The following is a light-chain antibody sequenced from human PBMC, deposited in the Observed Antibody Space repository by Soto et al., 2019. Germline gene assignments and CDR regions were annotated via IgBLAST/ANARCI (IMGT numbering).Light chain of an antibody. CDR3: QQYGSSTIT. CDR2: GAS. CDR1: QSVSSSY. V-gene: IGKV3-20*01. Sequence: EIVLTQSPGTLSLSPGERATLSCRASQSVSSSYLAWYQQKPGQAPRLLIYGASSRATGIPDRFSGSGSGTDFTLTSSRLDPEDFAVYYCQQYGSSTITFGQGTRLEIK. J-gene: IGKJ5*01.